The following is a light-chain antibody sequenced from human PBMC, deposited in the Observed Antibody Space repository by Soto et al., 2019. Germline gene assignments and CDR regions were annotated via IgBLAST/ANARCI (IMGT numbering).Light chain of an antibody. CDR2: EVS. CDR3: MQSIQLPWT. V-gene: IGKV2D-29*01. Sequence: DIVLTQTPLSLSVTPGQPASISCKSSESLLHSDGKTYLCWYLQKAGQPPQVLIYEVSNRFSGVRERFSGSESGTDFKLKISRVEAEDVGVYYCMQSIQLPWTFGQVTKVEVK. J-gene: IGKJ1*01. CDR1: ESLLHSDGKTY.